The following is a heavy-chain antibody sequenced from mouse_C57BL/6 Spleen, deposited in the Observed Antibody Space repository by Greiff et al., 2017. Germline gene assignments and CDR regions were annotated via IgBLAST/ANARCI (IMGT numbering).Heavy chain of an antibody. CDR2: IYPGGGYT. J-gene: IGHJ1*03. D-gene: IGHD1-1*01. CDR3: ARTGMYGDWYFDV. CDR1: GYTFTNYW. Sequence: QVHVKQSGAELVRPGTSVKMSCKASGYTFTNYWIGWAKQRPGHGLEWIGDIYPGGGYTNYNEKFKGKATLTADKSSSTAYMQFSSLTSEDSAIYYCARTGMYGDWYFDVWGTGTTVTVSS. V-gene: IGHV1-63*01.